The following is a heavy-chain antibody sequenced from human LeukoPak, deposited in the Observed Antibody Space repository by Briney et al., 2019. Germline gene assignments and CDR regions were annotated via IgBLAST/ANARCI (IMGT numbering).Heavy chain of an antibody. CDR2: IHTSGST. J-gene: IGHJ4*02. D-gene: IGHD3-3*01. V-gene: IGHV4-4*07. CDR1: GGSISNYH. CDR3: ARPGDFGGGYIRVAAGFES. Sequence: SETLSLTCTVSGGSISNYHWSWIRQPAGKGLEWIGQIHTSGSTNYNPPLKSRVTMSIDTPENQLSLTIRSVTAADTAVYYCARPGDFGGGYIRVAAGFESWGQGTLVTVSS.